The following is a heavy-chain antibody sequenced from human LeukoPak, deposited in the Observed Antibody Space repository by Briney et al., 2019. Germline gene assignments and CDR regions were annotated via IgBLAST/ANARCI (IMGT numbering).Heavy chain of an antibody. CDR2: IWYDGSNK. CDR1: GFTFSSYG. V-gene: IGHV3-33*01. Sequence: GRSLRLSCAASGFTFSSYGMHGVRQAPGRGLEWVAVIWYDGSNKYYADSVKGRFTISRDNSKNTLYLQMNSLRAEDTAVYYCARDPGNSSGYYFDYWGQGTLVTVSS. D-gene: IGHD3-22*01. J-gene: IGHJ4*02. CDR3: ARDPGNSSGYYFDY.